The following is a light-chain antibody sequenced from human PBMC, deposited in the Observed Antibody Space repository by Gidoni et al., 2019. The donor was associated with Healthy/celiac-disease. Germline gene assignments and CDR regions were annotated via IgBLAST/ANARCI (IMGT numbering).Light chain of an antibody. Sequence: DIQMTQSPSSLSASVGDRVTITCRASQSISSYLHWYQQKPGKAPKLLIDAASSLQSGVPSRFSGSGSGTDFTLTISRLQPEDVATYYCQQSYSTPLTFGGGTKVEIK. J-gene: IGKJ4*01. CDR3: QQSYSTPLT. CDR1: QSISSY. CDR2: AAS. V-gene: IGKV1-39*01.